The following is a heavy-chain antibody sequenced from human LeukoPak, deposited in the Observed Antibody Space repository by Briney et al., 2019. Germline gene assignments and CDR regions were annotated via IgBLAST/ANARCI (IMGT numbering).Heavy chain of an antibody. Sequence: GGSLRLSCTASGFTFSSYWMHWVRQAPGKGLVWVSRINSEGSSTSYADSVKGRFTISRDNAKNTLYLQMNSLRAEDTAVYFCAREMKVFGTDRGAFDIWGQGTMVTVSS. V-gene: IGHV3-74*01. D-gene: IGHD3-10*02. J-gene: IGHJ3*02. CDR3: AREMKVFGTDRGAFDI. CDR2: INSEGSST. CDR1: GFTFSSYW.